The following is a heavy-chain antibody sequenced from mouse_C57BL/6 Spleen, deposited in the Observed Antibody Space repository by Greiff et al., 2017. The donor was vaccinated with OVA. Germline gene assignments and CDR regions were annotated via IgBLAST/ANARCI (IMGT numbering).Heavy chain of an antibody. V-gene: IGHV14-2*01. CDR2: IDPEDGET. Sequence: VQLQQSGAELVKPGASVKLSCTASGFNIKDSYMHWVKQRTEQGLEWIGMIDPEDGETKYAPQFQGKATITADTSSNTAYLQLSSLTSEDTAVYYCARFPGYDVGFAYWGQGTLVTVSA. CDR3: ARFPGYDVGFAY. CDR1: GFNIKDSY. D-gene: IGHD2-2*01. J-gene: IGHJ3*01.